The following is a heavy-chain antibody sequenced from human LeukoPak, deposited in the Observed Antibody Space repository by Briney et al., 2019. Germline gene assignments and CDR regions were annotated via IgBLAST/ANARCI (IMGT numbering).Heavy chain of an antibody. V-gene: IGHV3-23*01. CDR3: AKQGMVAATRAVDH. CDR1: GFAFSSYA. Sequence: GGSLRLSCAASGFAFSSYAMSWVRQAPGKGLEWVSAISGSGGSTYYADSVKGRFTISRDNSKNTLYLQMNSLRAEDTAVYYCAKQGMVAATRAVDHWGQGTLVTVSS. CDR2: ISGSGGST. D-gene: IGHD2-15*01. J-gene: IGHJ4*02.